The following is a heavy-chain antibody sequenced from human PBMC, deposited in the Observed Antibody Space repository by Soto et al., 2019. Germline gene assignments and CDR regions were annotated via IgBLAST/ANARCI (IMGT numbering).Heavy chain of an antibody. CDR3: ARSGFGVVMGYYYYYMDV. V-gene: IGHV4-59*02. Sequence: SETLSLTCTVSGGSVSRYYWSWIRQPPVKGREWIGYIYYSGSTNYNPSLKSRVTISVDTSKNQFSLKLSSVTAADTAVYYCARSGFGVVMGYYYYYMDVWGKGTTVT. CDR1: GGSVSRYY. CDR2: IYYSGST. J-gene: IGHJ6*03. D-gene: IGHD3-3*01.